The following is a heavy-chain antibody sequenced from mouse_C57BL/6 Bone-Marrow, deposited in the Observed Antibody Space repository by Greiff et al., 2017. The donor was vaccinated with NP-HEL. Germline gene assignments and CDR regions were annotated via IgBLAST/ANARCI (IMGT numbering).Heavy chain of an antibody. CDR1: GFTFSSYA. J-gene: IGHJ2*01. CDR2: ISSGGDYI. D-gene: IGHD1-1*01. Sequence: EVKLVESGEGLVKPGGSLKLSCAASGFTFSSYAMSWVRQTPEKRLEWVAYISSGGDYIYYADTVTGRFTISRDNARNTLYLQMSSLKSEDTAMYYGTRDVETTVVAHYFDYWGQGTTLTVSS. CDR3: TRDVETTVVAHYFDY. V-gene: IGHV5-9-1*02.